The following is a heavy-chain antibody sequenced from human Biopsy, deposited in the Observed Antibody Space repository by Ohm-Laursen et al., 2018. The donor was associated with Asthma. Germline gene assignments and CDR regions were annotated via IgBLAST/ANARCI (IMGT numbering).Heavy chain of an antibody. CDR2: IYFSGNT. CDR3: ARGSGSSLPYPDAFDI. CDR1: GGSITSFY. V-gene: IGHV4-59*07. Sequence: SDTLSLTCTVSGGSITSFYWSWIRQPPGRGLEWIGYIYFSGNTNYNPSLKSRVTISIDTSKNHFSLKLTSVTAADTAVYYCARGSGSSLPYPDAFDIWGQGTMVTVS. J-gene: IGHJ3*02. D-gene: IGHD2-2*01.